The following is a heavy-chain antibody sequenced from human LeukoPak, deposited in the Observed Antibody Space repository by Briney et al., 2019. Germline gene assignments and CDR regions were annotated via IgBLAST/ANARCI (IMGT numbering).Heavy chain of an antibody. V-gene: IGHV1-18*01. D-gene: IGHD2-2*01. CDR2: INTYNGNT. Sequence: GASVKVSCKASGYTFTNYGINWVRQAPGQGLEWMGWINTYNGNTNCAQKLQGRVTMTTDTSTSTAYMELRSLRSDDTAVYYCARASSSPEDIVIPAANIDLWGQVTQVTVSS. CDR1: GYTFTNYG. CDR3: ARASSSPEDIVIPAANIDL. J-gene: IGHJ5*02.